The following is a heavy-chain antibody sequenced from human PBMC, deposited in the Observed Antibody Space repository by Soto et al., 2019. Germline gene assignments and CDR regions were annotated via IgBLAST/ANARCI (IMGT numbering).Heavy chain of an antibody. Sequence: QVQLVESGGGVVQPGRSLRLSCAASGYTFSRYGMHWVHQAQCKGVEWVAVIWYDGSNKYYAHSLRGRITISRDNSKNTMYLQMNRLRAEDTAVYYCARDGYCSGGSCYSVPVFDYWGQGTLVTVSS. CDR3: ARDGYCSGGSCYSVPVFDY. CDR1: GYTFSRYG. J-gene: IGHJ4*02. V-gene: IGHV3-33*01. CDR2: IWYDGSNK. D-gene: IGHD2-15*01.